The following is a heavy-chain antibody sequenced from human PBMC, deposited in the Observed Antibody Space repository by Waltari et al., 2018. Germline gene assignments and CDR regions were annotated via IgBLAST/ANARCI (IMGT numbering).Heavy chain of an antibody. J-gene: IGHJ4*02. CDR3: ARVSWDTITRKGIDY. V-gene: IGHV3-7*01. D-gene: IGHD1-26*01. Sequence: EVQLVESGGDLVQHGGARRLSCAASGFPFSTYWISWVRQAPGKGLEGVANIKQDGSEKLYVDSVKGRFTISRDNARNSLYLQMNSLRGEDTAVYYCARVSWDTITRKGIDYWGLGTLVIVSS. CDR1: GFPFSTYW. CDR2: IKQDGSEK.